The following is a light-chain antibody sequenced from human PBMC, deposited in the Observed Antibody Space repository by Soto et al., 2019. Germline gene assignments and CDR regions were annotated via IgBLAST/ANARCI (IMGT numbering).Light chain of an antibody. CDR3: QKYAEPPIT. J-gene: IGKJ4*01. V-gene: IGKV3-20*01. Sequence: ENVLTQSPATLSLSPGGRSTLSGRASQSVAKNYLVWYQQKPGQAHRRLIYDASTRATGVPDRFSGSGSGTDFTLTISRLEPEEFAVYYCQKYAEPPITVGGGNKVAIK. CDR2: DAS. CDR1: QSVAKNY.